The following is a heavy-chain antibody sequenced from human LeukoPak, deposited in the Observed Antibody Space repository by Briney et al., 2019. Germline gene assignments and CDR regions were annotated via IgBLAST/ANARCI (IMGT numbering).Heavy chain of an antibody. J-gene: IGHJ4*02. CDR2: ISGSGGST. CDR1: GFTFSSYA. Sequence: PGGSLRLSCAASGFTFSSYAMSWVRQAPGKGLEWVSAISGSGGSTYYADSVKGRFTISRDNSKNTLYLQMSSLRAEDTAVYYCAKRHTIVPGEIDCWGQGTLVTVSS. V-gene: IGHV3-23*01. CDR3: AKRHTIVPGEIDC. D-gene: IGHD2-8*01.